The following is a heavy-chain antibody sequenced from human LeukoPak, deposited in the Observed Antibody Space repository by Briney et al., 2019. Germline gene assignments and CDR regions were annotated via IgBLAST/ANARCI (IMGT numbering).Heavy chain of an antibody. CDR3: ARQPLYCYDSRGPGAYYFDY. CDR2: IDYSGST. J-gene: IGHJ4*02. V-gene: IGHV4-59*05. CDR1: GGSISSYY. D-gene: IGHD3-22*01. Sequence: SETLSLTCTVSGGSISSYYWSWIRQPPGKGLEWIGSIDYSGSTYYNPSLKSRVTISVDTSKNQFSLKLSSVTAADTAVYYCARQPLYCYDSRGPGAYYFDYWGQGTLVTVSS.